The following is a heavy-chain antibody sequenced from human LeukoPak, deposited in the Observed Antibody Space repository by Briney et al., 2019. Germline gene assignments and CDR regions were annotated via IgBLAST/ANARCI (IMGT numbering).Heavy chain of an antibody. CDR2: IYPGDSDT. J-gene: IGHJ3*02. Sequence: GESLKISCKGSGYSFTSYWIGRVRQMPGKGLEWMGIIYPGDSDTRYSPSFQGQVTISADKSISTAYLQWSSLKASDTAMYYCARHATRSGYYPDAFDIWGQGTMVTVSS. CDR1: GYSFTSYW. D-gene: IGHD3-22*01. CDR3: ARHATRSGYYPDAFDI. V-gene: IGHV5-51*01.